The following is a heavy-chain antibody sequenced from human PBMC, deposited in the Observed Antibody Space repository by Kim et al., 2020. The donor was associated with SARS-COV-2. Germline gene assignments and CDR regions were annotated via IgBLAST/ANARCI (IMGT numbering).Heavy chain of an antibody. Sequence: LKSRVTISVDTSKNQFSLKLSSVTAADTAVYYCARDRPARWDYYYYGMDVWGQGTTVTVSS. J-gene: IGHJ6*02. D-gene: IGHD2-2*01. V-gene: IGHV4-30-2*05. CDR3: ARDRPARWDYYYYGMDV.